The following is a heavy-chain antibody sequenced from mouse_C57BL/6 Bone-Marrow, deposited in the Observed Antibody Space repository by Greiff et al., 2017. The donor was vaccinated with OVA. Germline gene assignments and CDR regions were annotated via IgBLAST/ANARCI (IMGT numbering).Heavy chain of an antibody. Sequence: VQLQQPGAELVRPGSSVKLSCKASGYTFTSYWMDWVKQRPGQGLEWIGNIYPSDSETHYNQKFKDKATLTVDKSSSTAYMQLSSLTSEDSAVYYCARERDYYGSSPAWFAYWGQGTLVTVSA. CDR1: GYTFTSYW. J-gene: IGHJ3*01. CDR3: ARERDYYGSSPAWFAY. CDR2: IYPSDSET. V-gene: IGHV1-61*01. D-gene: IGHD1-1*01.